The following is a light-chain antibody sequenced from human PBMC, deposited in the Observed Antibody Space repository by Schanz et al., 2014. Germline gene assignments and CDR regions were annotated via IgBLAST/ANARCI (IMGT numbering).Light chain of an antibody. Sequence: QTVVTQEPSVSVSPGGTVTLTCGLRSGSVSTSSYPCWYQQTPGQAPRTLIYSTDTRSSGVPDRFSGSKSGNTASLTISGLQAEDEADYYCCSYAGSSYVFGTGTKLTVL. CDR2: STD. J-gene: IGLJ1*01. CDR3: CSYAGSSYV. CDR1: SGSVSTSSY. V-gene: IGLV8-61*01.